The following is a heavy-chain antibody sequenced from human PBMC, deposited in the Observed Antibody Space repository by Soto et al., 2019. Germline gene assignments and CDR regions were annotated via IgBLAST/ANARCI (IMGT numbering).Heavy chain of an antibody. V-gene: IGHV3-53*05. J-gene: IGHJ4*02. D-gene: IGHD6-19*01. CDR1: GFTVSSNY. CDR2: IYSGGST. CDR3: ALTRRSSLLEVAGPGFEY. Sequence: PGGSLRLSCAASGFTVSSNYMSWVRQAPGKGLEWVSVIYSGGSTYYADSVKGRFTISRDNSKNTLFLQMDSLRVDDTGVYYCALTRRSSLLEVAGPGFEYWGQGTLVTVSS.